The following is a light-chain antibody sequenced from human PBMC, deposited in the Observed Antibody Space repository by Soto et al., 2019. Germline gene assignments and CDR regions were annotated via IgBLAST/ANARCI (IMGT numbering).Light chain of an antibody. CDR1: QTISRF. CDR3: QQGFSTPWT. V-gene: IGKV1-39*01. J-gene: IGKJ1*01. Sequence: DIQMTQSPSSLSASVGDRVTITCRASQTISRFLNWYQQKPGKAPKLLIYDASSLQSGVPSNFNGSGSGTEFTLTISNLQPEDFATYSCQQGFSTPWTFGQGTKVEVK. CDR2: DAS.